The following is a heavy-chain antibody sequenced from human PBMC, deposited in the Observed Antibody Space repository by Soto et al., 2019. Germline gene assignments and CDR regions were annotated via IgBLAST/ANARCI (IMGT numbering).Heavy chain of an antibody. V-gene: IGHV1-69*13. D-gene: IGHD2-2*01. Sequence: SVKVSCKASGGTFSSYAISWVRQAPGQGLEWMGGIIPIFGTANYAQKFQGRVTITADESTSTAYMELSSLRSEDTAVYYCARYRNVVVPAAILDYYYYYGMDVWGQGTTVTVSS. CDR3: ARYRNVVVPAAILDYYYYYGMDV. CDR1: GGTFSSYA. J-gene: IGHJ6*02. CDR2: IIPIFGTA.